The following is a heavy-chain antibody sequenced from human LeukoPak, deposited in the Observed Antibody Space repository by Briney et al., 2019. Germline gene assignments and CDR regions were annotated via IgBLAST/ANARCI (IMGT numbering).Heavy chain of an antibody. CDR1: GDSVSSNSAT. J-gene: IGHJ4*02. Sequence: SQTLSLTCAISGDSVSSNSATWSWIRQSPSRGLEWLGRTYYRSKWNIDYALSVKSRITINPDTSKNQFSLQLNSVTPEDTAVYYCARRAPGARGFDYWGQGTLVTVSS. CDR3: ARRAPGARGFDY. CDR2: TYYRSKWNI. V-gene: IGHV6-1*01. D-gene: IGHD2-2*01.